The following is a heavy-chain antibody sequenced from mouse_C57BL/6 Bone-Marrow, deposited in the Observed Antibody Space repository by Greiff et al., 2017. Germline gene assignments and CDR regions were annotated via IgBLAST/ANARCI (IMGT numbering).Heavy chain of an antibody. Sequence: QVHVKQPGAELVKPGASVKLSCKASGYTFTSYWMHWVKQRPGQGLEWIGMIHPNSGSTNYNEKFKSKATLTVDTSSSTAYMQLSSLTSEDSAVYYCARGEYYYGNDWGFFDYWGQGTTLTVSS. J-gene: IGHJ2*01. V-gene: IGHV1-64*01. D-gene: IGHD2-2*01. CDR2: IHPNSGST. CDR3: ARGEYYYGNDWGFFDY. CDR1: GYTFTSYW.